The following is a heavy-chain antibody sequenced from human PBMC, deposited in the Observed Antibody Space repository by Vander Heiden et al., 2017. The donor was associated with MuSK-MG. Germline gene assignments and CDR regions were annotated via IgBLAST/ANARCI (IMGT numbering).Heavy chain of an antibody. V-gene: IGHV4-59*01. D-gene: IGHD2-21*02. Sequence: QVQLQESGPGLVKPSETLSLTCTVAGGSISSYYWSWIRQPTVKGLEWIGYIYYRGSTNYNPSLKSRVTISVDTSKNQFSLKLSSVTAADTAVYYCARRDSSLWYFDLWGRGTLVTVSS. CDR1: GGSISSYY. CDR3: ARRDSSLWYFDL. J-gene: IGHJ2*01. CDR2: IYYRGST.